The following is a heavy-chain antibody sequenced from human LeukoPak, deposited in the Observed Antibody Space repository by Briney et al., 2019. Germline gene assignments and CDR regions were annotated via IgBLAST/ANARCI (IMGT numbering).Heavy chain of an antibody. CDR2: ISYDGSNK. CDR1: GFTFSSYA. V-gene: IGHV3-30-3*01. Sequence: PGGSLRLSCAASGFTFSSYAMHWVRQAPGKGLEWVAVISYDGSNKYYADSVKGRFTISRDNSKNTLYLQMNSLRAEDTAVYYCARDRVAYSSSWYGGFDYWGQGTLVTVSS. D-gene: IGHD6-13*01. J-gene: IGHJ4*02. CDR3: ARDRVAYSSSWYGGFDY.